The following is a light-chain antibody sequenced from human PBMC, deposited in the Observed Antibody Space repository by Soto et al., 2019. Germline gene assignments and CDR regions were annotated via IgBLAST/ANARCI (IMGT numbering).Light chain of an antibody. V-gene: IGKV1-39*01. Sequence: DIQMTQSPSSLAASVGARVTITCRASQSISTYLNWYQQNPGKAPKVLIFDASRLQSGVASRFSGSGSGTDFTLTISSLQPEDSATYDCQQSYSAPWTFGQGTKVQVK. J-gene: IGKJ1*01. CDR3: QQSYSAPWT. CDR1: QSISTY. CDR2: DAS.